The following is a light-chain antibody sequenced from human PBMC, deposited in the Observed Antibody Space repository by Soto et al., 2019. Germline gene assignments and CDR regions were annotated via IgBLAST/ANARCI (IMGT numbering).Light chain of an antibody. CDR2: DAS. V-gene: IGKV1-5*01. J-gene: IGKJ1*01. Sequence: DIQMTQSPSTLSVSVGGRATISCRASQTISSWLAWYQQKPGKAPKLLIYDASSLESGVPSRFSGSGSGTEFTLTISSLQPDDFATYYCQQYNSYSPWTFGQGTKVDI. CDR1: QTISSW. CDR3: QQYNSYSPWT.